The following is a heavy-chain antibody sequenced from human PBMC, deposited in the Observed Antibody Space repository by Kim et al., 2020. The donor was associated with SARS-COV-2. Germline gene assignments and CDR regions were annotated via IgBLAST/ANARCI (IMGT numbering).Heavy chain of an antibody. Sequence: ASVKVSCKASGYTFTSYGISWVRQAPGQGLEWMGWISAYNGNTNYAQKLQGRVTMTTDTSTSTAYMELRSLRSDDTAVYYCASGATVTSYYYYGMDVWGQGTTVTVSS. J-gene: IGHJ6*02. CDR1: GYTFTSYG. CDR3: ASGATVTSYYYYGMDV. CDR2: ISAYNGNT. D-gene: IGHD4-17*01. V-gene: IGHV1-18*01.